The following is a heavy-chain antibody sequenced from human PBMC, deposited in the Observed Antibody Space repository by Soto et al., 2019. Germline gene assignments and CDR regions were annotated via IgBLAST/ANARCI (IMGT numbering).Heavy chain of an antibody. CDR1: GVTFSSYI. Sequence: QVQLVQSGAEVKKPGSSVKVSCKVSGVTFSSYIISWVRQAPGQGLEWMGRIIPILNIANYAQKFQGRVTITADKSTSTAYMELNSLRSEDTAVYYCARGYTYDSGSYFGMDVWGQGTTVTVSS. CDR2: IIPILNIA. D-gene: IGHD3-10*01. CDR3: ARGYTYDSGSYFGMDV. J-gene: IGHJ6*02. V-gene: IGHV1-69*02.